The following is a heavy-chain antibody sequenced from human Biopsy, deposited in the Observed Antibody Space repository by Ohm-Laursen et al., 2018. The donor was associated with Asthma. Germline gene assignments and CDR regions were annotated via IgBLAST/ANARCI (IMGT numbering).Heavy chain of an antibody. D-gene: IGHD5-12*01. CDR1: GGTFSRYA. J-gene: IGHJ6*02. CDR3: ARGYSGSDRIVYYYSGLEV. Sequence: SSVKVSCKASGGTFSRYAISWVRQAPGQGLEWMGRIIPIFGPTNYAQKFQGRVTISADDSTSTAYMELSSLSSEDTAVYYCARGYSGSDRIVYYYSGLEVWGQGTTVTVSS. CDR2: IIPIFGPT. V-gene: IGHV1-69*15.